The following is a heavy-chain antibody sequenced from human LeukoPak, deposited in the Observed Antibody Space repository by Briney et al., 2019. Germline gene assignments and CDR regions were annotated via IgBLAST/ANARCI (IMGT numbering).Heavy chain of an antibody. V-gene: IGHV4-59*01. Sequence: SETLSLTCTVSGDSISNYYWSWVRQPPGKGLEWIGYIYYSGSTNYNPSLKSRVAISVDTSKNQFSLKLSSLTAADTAVYYFAREACGGDCRFDYLGQGTLVTVSS. CDR3: AREACGGDCRFDY. D-gene: IGHD2-21*02. CDR1: GDSISNYY. J-gene: IGHJ4*02. CDR2: IYYSGST.